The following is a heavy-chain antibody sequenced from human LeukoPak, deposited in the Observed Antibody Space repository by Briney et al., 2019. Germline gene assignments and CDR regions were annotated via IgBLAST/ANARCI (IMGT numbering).Heavy chain of an antibody. Sequence: GGSLRLSCAASGFTFSSYSMNWVRQAPGKGLEWVPSISSSSSYIYYADSVKGRFTISRDNAKNSLYLQMNSLRAEDTAVYYCAALTSIRGYSGYDSPFDYWGQGTLVTVSS. CDR1: GFTFSSYS. V-gene: IGHV3-21*01. J-gene: IGHJ4*02. CDR3: AALTSIRGYSGYDSPFDY. CDR2: ISSSSSYI. D-gene: IGHD5-12*01.